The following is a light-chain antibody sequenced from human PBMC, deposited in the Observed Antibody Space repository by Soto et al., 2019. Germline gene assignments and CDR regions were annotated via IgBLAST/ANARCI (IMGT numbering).Light chain of an antibody. CDR3: HHYET. CDR2: GAS. Sequence: IVLTQSPGTLSLSPWERATLSCRASQSVSSYLAWYQQKPGQAPRLLMYGASIRAAGVPDRFSGSGSGTEFTLTISRLEPEDFTVYYCHHYETFGQGTKVDIK. CDR1: QSVSSY. V-gene: IGKV3-20*01. J-gene: IGKJ1*01.